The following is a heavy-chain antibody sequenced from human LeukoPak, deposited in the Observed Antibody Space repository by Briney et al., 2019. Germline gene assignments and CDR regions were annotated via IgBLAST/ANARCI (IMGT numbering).Heavy chain of an antibody. J-gene: IGHJ4*02. D-gene: IGHD3-10*01. CDR2: IKVDGSEK. Sequence: GGSLRLSCAASGFTFSSYWMSWVRQAPGKGLEWVANIKVDGSEKYYVDSVKGRFTISRDNAKNPLYLQMNSLRTEDTAVYYCARMVREIDYWGQGTLVTVSS. V-gene: IGHV3-7*01. CDR3: ARMVREIDY. CDR1: GFTFSSYW.